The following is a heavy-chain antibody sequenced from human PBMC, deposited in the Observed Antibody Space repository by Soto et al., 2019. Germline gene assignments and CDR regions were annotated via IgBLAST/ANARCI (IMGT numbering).Heavy chain of an antibody. CDR1: GFTFSSYG. Sequence: QVQLVESGGGVVQPGRSLRLSCAASGFTFSSYGMHWVRQAPGKGLEWVAVISYDGSNKYYADSVKGRFTISRDNSKNTMYLQMNSPRAEDTAVYYCANDPPTKQVYGMDVWGQGTTVTVSS. CDR3: ANDPPTKQVYGMDV. CDR2: ISYDGSNK. J-gene: IGHJ6*02. D-gene: IGHD5-12*01. V-gene: IGHV3-30*18.